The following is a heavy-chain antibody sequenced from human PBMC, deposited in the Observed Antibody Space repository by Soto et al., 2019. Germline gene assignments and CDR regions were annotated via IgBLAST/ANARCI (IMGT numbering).Heavy chain of an antibody. V-gene: IGHV1-8*01. CDR3: AKDRDCSSTSCYAGFDY. D-gene: IGHD2-2*01. CDR1: GYTFTSYD. J-gene: IGHJ4*02. Sequence: WASVKVSCKASGYTFTSYDINWVRQATGQGLEWMGWMNPNSGNTGYAQKFQGRVTMTRNTSISTAYMELSSLRSEDTAVYYCAKDRDCSSTSCYAGFDYWGQGTLVTVSS. CDR2: MNPNSGNT.